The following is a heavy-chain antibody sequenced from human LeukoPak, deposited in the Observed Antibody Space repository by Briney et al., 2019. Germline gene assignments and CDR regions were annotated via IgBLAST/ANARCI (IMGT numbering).Heavy chain of an antibody. CDR2: ISWNSGSI. D-gene: IGHD1-26*01. J-gene: IGHJ4*02. V-gene: IGHV3-9*03. CDR1: GFTFDDYA. Sequence: PGGSLRLSCAASGFTFDDYAIHWVRQAPGKGLEWVSGISWNSGSIGYADSVKGRFTISRDNAKNSLYLQMNSLRAEDMALYYCAKDSATRSGSYLGAHFDYWGQGTLVTVSS. CDR3: AKDSATRSGSYLGAHFDY.